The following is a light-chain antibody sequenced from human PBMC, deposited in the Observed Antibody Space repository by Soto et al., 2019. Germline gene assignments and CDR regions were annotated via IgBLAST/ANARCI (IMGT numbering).Light chain of an antibody. CDR3: QQYNSYSMT. V-gene: IGKV1-5*01. CDR2: DAS. J-gene: IGKJ1*01. CDR1: QSISSW. Sequence: DIQMTQSPSTLSASVGDRVTITCRASQSISSWLAWYQQKPGKAPKLLIYDASSLESGVPSRFSGRGSGTEFTLNISSLQPDDFATYYCQQYNSYSMTFGQGTKVEIK.